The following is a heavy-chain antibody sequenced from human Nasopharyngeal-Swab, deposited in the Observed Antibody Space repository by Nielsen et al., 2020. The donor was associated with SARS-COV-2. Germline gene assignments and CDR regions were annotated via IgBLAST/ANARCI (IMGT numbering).Heavy chain of an antibody. V-gene: IGHV7-4-1*02. Sequence: ASVKVSCKASGYTFTSYAMNWVRQAPGQGLEWMGWINTNTGNPTYAQGFTGRFVFSLDTSVSTAYLQISSLKAEDTAVYYCASSMVIGQYSFDYWGQGTLFTFSS. D-gene: IGHD5-18*01. CDR2: INTNTGNP. CDR3: ASSMVIGQYSFDY. CDR1: GYTFTSYA. J-gene: IGHJ4*02.